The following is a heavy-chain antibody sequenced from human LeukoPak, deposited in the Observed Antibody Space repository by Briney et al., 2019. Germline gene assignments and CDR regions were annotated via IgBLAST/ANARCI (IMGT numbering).Heavy chain of an antibody. Sequence: GGSLRLSCAASGFTFSSYAMTWVRQAPGKGLEWVSGISGSGGSTYYADSVKGRFTISRDNSKNTLYLQMNSLRAEDTALYYYAKDSHYYYDSTGYYYFDYWGQGTLVTVSS. J-gene: IGHJ4*02. V-gene: IGHV3-23*01. CDR3: AKDSHYYYDSTGYYYFDY. CDR2: ISGSGGST. CDR1: GFTFSSYA. D-gene: IGHD3-22*01.